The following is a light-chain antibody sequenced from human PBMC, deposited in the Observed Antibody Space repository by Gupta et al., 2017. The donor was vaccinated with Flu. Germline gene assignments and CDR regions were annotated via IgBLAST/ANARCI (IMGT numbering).Light chain of an antibody. Sequence: SGSPGQSITISCTGTTSDVSWYQQRPGKAPKLMIYDVSNRPSGISNRFSGSKSGNTASLTISGLQAEDEADYYCSSYTSDIVGSFGGGTKLTVL. J-gene: IGLJ2*01. CDR1: TSDV. CDR2: DVS. V-gene: IGLV2-14*04. CDR3: SSYTSDIVGS.